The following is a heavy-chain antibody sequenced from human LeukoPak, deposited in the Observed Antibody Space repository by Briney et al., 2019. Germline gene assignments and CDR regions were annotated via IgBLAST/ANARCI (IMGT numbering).Heavy chain of an antibody. V-gene: IGHV3-48*01. CDR2: ISSSSSTI. J-gene: IGHJ4*02. CDR1: GFTFSSYS. CDR3: ATSRTSDY. D-gene: IGHD1-14*01. Sequence: GGSLRLSCAASGFTFSSYSMNWVRQAPGKGLEWVSYISSSSSTIYYADSVKGRFTISRDYSKRTLYLQINSLRAEDTAVYYCATSRTSDYWGQGTLVTVSS.